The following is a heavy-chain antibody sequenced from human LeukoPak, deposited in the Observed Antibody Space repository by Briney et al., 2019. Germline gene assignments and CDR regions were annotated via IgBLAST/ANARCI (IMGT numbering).Heavy chain of an antibody. J-gene: IGHJ4*02. D-gene: IGHD3-3*01. CDR2: IYTSGST. CDR1: DGSISSYY. Sequence: SETLSLTCTVSDGSISSYYWSWIRQPPGKGLEWIGRIYTSGSTNYNPSLKRRVTISVDTSKNQFSLKLSSVTAADTAVYYCARGYYDFWSGYSYYCDYWGQGTLVTVSS. V-gene: IGHV4-4*08. CDR3: ARGYYDFWSGYSYYCDY.